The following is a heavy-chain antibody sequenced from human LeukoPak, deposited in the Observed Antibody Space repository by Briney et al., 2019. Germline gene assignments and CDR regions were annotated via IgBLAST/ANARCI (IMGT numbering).Heavy chain of an antibody. CDR1: GFTFSSYA. D-gene: IGHD4-17*01. J-gene: IGHJ4*02. Sequence: GRSLRLSCAASGFTFSSYAMSWVRQAPGKGLEWVSAISGSGGSTYYADSMKGRFTISRDNSKNTLYLQMNSLRAEDTAVYYCAKASSRYGDYDYFDYWGQGTLVTVSS. V-gene: IGHV3-23*01. CDR2: ISGSGGST. CDR3: AKASSRYGDYDYFDY.